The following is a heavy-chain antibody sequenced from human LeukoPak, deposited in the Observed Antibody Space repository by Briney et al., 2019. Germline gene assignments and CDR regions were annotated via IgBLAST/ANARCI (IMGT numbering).Heavy chain of an antibody. J-gene: IGHJ4*02. V-gene: IGHV3-7*05. CDR2: MNPDGSTK. Sequence: GGSLRLSCAASGFAFSSSWMAGVRQAPGKGLEWVANMNPDGSTKNYVDSVRGRFTISRDNAKNSLYLQMNSLRADDTAVYYCARDSGYSAFDYWGQGTLVTVSS. CDR3: ARDSGYSAFDY. D-gene: IGHD5-12*01. CDR1: GFAFSSSW.